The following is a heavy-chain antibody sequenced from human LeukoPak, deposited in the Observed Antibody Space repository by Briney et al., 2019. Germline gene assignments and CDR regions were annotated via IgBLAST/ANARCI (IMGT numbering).Heavy chain of an antibody. V-gene: IGHV3-74*01. CDR1: GFSFNSYW. Sequence: PGGSLRLSCAASGFSFNSYWMHWVRQAPGKGLVWVSQINTDGSGIGYADSVKGRFTISRHNSKNTLYLQMNSLRAEDTAVYYCAREDGDFWSGYYHAGWGQGTLVTVSS. CDR2: INTDGSGI. CDR3: AREDGDFWSGYYHAG. J-gene: IGHJ4*02. D-gene: IGHD3-3*01.